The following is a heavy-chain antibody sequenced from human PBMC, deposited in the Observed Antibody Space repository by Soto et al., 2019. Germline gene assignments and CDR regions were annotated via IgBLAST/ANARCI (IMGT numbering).Heavy chain of an antibody. CDR2: ISGSGGST. J-gene: IGHJ4*02. D-gene: IGHD5-18*01. CDR3: ASPLFGGYSYSFDY. CDR1: GFTFSSYA. Sequence: GGSLRLSCAASGFTFSSYAMSWVRQAPGKGLEWVSAISGSGGSTYYADSVKGRFTISRDNSKNTRYLQMNSLRAEDTAVYYCASPLFGGYSYSFDYWGQGALVTVSS. V-gene: IGHV3-23*01.